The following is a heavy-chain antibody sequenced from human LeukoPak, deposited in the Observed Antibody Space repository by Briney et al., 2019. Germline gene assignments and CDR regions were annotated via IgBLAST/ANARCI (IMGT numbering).Heavy chain of an antibody. CDR1: GVSFSSRY. Sequence: GGSLRLSCAASGVSFSSRYMSWVRRAPGKGLECVANINQDGSVKSYVDSMKGRFTISRDNAQNSLYLQMNSLRAEDTAVYYCARDISLAYWGQGTLVTVSS. V-gene: IGHV3-7*04. D-gene: IGHD3-16*01. CDR2: INQDGSVK. J-gene: IGHJ4*02. CDR3: ARDISLAY.